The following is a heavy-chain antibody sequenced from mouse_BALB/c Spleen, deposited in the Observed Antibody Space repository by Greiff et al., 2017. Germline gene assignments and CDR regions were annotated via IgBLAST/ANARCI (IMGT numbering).Heavy chain of an antibody. CDR1: GFNIKDTY. CDR3: ARSGEYGVFDY. Sequence: EVQLVESGAELVKPGASVKLSCTASGFNIKDTYMHWVKQRPEQGLEWIGRIDPANGNTKYDPKFQGKATITADTSSNTAYLQLSSLTSEDTAVYYCARSGEYGVFDYWGQGTTLTVSS. V-gene: IGHV14-3*02. D-gene: IGHD2-10*02. J-gene: IGHJ2*01. CDR2: IDPANGNT.